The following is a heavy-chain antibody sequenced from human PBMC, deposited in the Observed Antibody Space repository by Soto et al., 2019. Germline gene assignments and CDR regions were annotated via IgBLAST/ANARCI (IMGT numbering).Heavy chain of an antibody. CDR2: IYSGGST. CDR3: ARDPLPGTRFLEWFHYMDV. D-gene: IGHD3-3*01. J-gene: IGHJ6*03. Sequence: GGSLRLSCAASGFTVSSNYMSWVRQAPGKGLEWVSVIYSGGSTYYADSVKGRFTISRDNSKNTLYLQMNSLRAEDTAVYYCARDPLPGTRFLEWFHYMDVWGKGTTVTVSS. CDR1: GFTVSSNY. V-gene: IGHV3-66*01.